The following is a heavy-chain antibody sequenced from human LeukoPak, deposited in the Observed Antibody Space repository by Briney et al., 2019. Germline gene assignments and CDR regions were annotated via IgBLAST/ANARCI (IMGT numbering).Heavy chain of an antibody. CDR1: GGSISSSNW. D-gene: IGHD3-22*01. V-gene: IGHV4-4*02. Sequence: KPSGTLSLTCAVSGGSISSSNWWSCVRQPPGKGLWRVVVIYNSASTNYNPSLKSRATTSVDKSKHQFSLKLSSVTAAATAVYYCARYYETPLDYFDYWGQETLVTVSS. CDR2: IYNSAST. J-gene: IGHJ4*02. CDR3: ARYYETPLDYFDY.